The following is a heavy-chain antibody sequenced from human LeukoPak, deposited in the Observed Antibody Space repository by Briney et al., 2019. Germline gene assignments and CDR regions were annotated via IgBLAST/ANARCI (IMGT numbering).Heavy chain of an antibody. J-gene: IGHJ6*03. V-gene: IGHV1-69*05. Sequence: SVKVSCKASGGTFTSYAISWVRQAPGQGLEWMGGIIPIFGTANYAQKFQGRVTITTDESTSTAYMELSSLRSEDTAVYYCARDETMTTVTTWPYYYYMDVWGKGTTVTVSS. CDR1: GGTFTSYA. CDR3: ARDETMTTVTTWPYYYYMDV. CDR2: IIPIFGTA. D-gene: IGHD4-17*01.